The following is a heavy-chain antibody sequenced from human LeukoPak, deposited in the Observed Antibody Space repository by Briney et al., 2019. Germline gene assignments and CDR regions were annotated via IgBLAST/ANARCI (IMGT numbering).Heavy chain of an antibody. Sequence: GASVKVSCKASGYTFTSYDVNWVRQATGQGLEWIGYTNPNSGKTAYAQKFQGRVTMTRDTSISTVYMELTSLSSEDTAVYYCARERIAAAGRGWFDPWGQGTLVTVSS. CDR3: ARERIAAAGRGWFDP. CDR1: GYTFTSYD. D-gene: IGHD6-13*01. V-gene: IGHV1-8*01. J-gene: IGHJ5*02. CDR2: TNPNSGKT.